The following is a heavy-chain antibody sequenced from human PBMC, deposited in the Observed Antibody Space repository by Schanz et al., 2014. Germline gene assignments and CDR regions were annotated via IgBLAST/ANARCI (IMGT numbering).Heavy chain of an antibody. CDR3: AGDWASGRYYSDY. D-gene: IGHD1-26*01. CDR2: ITYDGSNK. V-gene: IGHV3-30*09. CDR1: GFTFSRHA. J-gene: IGHJ4*01. Sequence: QVELVESGGGVVQPGRSLRLSCAASGFTFSRHAMHWVRQAAGKGLEWVAAITYDGSNKYYAESVKGRFAISRDNSKDTLYLQMNSLRTEDTAVYYCAGDWASGRYYSDYGGHGTLVTVSS.